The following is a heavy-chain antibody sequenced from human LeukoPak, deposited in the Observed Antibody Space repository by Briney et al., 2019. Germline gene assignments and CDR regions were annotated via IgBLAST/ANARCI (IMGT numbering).Heavy chain of an antibody. J-gene: IGHJ4*02. CDR3: ARDPRTRGYFDY. V-gene: IGHV4-59*12. Sequence: SETLSLTCTVSGGSISSYYWSWIRQPPGKGLEWIGYIYYSGSTNYNPSLKSRVTISVDTSKNQFSLKLSSVTAADTAVYYCARDPRTRGYFDYWGQGTLVTVSS. CDR1: GGSISSYY. D-gene: IGHD1-14*01. CDR2: IYYSGST.